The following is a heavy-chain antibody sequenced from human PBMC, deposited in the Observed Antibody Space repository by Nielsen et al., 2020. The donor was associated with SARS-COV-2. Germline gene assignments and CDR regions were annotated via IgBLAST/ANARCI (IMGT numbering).Heavy chain of an antibody. V-gene: IGHV4-59*01. CDR3: ASLSGTGYPFDY. J-gene: IGHJ4*02. CDR1: GGSISSYY. Sequence: SETLSLTCTVSGGSISSYYWSWIRQPPGKGLEWIGYIYYSGSTNYNPSLKSRVTISVDTSKNQFSLKLSSVTAADTAVYYCASLSGTGYPFDYWGQGTLVTVSS. CDR2: IYYSGST. D-gene: IGHD3-9*01.